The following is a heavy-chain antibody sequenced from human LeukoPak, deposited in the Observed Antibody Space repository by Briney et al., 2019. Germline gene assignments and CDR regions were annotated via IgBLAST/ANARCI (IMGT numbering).Heavy chain of an antibody. CDR2: IYTSGRT. CDR1: GGTISSEGYY. V-gene: IGHV4-61*02. CDR3: ARDMTGSGWYDAFDI. Sequence: SETLSLTCTVSGGTISSEGYYWSWIRQPAGKGLEWIGRIYTSGRTNCNPSLKSRVTISVDTSKNQFSLKLNSVTAADMAVYYCARDMTGSGWYDAFDIWGQGTMVAVSS. J-gene: IGHJ3*02. D-gene: IGHD6-19*01.